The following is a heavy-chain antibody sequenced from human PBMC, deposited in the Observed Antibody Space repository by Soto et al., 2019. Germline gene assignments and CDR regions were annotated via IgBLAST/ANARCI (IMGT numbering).Heavy chain of an antibody. CDR2: INQYGSVK. J-gene: IGHJ4*02. CDR1: GFALSPFW. V-gene: IGHV3-7*03. D-gene: IGHD1-1*01. CDR3: ARLTEAVTTFVY. Sequence: EVHLVESGGNLVQPGGSLRLSCEASGFALSPFWMSWVRQAPGKGLGWVASINQYGSVKHYVDSVRGRFTNSRDNAKNSLFLQMNSLSAEDTAVYYCARLTEAVTTFVYWGQGTPVTVSS.